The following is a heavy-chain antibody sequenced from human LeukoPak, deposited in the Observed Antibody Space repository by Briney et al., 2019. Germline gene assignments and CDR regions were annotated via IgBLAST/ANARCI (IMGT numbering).Heavy chain of an antibody. CDR1: GFTFSDYY. J-gene: IGHJ6*03. D-gene: IGHD3-10*01. Sequence: GGSLRLSCAASGFTFSDYYMSWIRQAPGKGLEWVSYISSSGSNIYYADSVKGRFTISRDNAKNSLYLQMNSLRAEDTAVYYCARDNNTVVRGVRKSPYYYYMDVWGKGTTVTVSS. CDR2: ISSSGSNI. V-gene: IGHV3-11*04. CDR3: ARDNNTVVRGVRKSPYYYYMDV.